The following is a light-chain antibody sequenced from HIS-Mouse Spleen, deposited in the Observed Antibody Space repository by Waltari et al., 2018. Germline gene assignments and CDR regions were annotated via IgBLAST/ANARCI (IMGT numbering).Light chain of an antibody. CDR3: CSYAGSSTWV. J-gene: IGLJ3*02. CDR1: SRDVASFNL. CDR2: EGS. V-gene: IGLV2-23*01. Sequence: QSALTQPASVSGSHGQSITIPCPVTSRDVASFNLLHCYQQHPAKPPKLMIYEGSNRPSGVPNRFSGSKSGNTASLTISGLQAEDEADYYCCSYAGSSTWVFGGGTKLTVL.